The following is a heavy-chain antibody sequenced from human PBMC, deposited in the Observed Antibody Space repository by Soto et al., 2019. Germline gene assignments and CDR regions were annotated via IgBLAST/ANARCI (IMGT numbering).Heavy chain of an antibody. Sequence: AASVKVSCKASGYTFTSYGISWVRQAPGQGLEWMGWISAYNGNTNYAQKLQGRVTMTTDTSTSTAYMELRSLRSDDTAVYYCAREVEWLLSQGAFDIWGQGAMVTVSS. V-gene: IGHV1-18*01. CDR1: GYTFTSYG. CDR2: ISAYNGNT. CDR3: AREVEWLLSQGAFDI. D-gene: IGHD3-3*01. J-gene: IGHJ3*02.